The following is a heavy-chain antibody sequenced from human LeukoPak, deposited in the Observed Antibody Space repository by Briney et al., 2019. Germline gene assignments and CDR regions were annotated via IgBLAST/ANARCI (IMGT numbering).Heavy chain of an antibody. V-gene: IGHV4-59*08. D-gene: IGHD3-10*01. CDR1: GGSISSYY. J-gene: IGHJ4*02. CDR2: IYYSGST. CDR3: AMGAPDYYGSGSVDY. Sequence: SETLSLTCTVSGGSISSYYWSWIRQPPGKGLEWIGYIYYSGSTNYNPSLKSRVTISVDTSKNQFSLKLSSVTAADTAVYYCAMGAPDYYGSGSVDYWGQGTLVTVSS.